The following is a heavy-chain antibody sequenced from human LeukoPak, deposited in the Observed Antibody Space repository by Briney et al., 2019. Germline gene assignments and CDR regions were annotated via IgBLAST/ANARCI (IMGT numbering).Heavy chain of an antibody. CDR2: ISGSGGST. V-gene: IGHV3-23*01. CDR1: GFTFSSYS. D-gene: IGHD6-19*01. Sequence: GGSLRLSCAASGFTFSSYSMNWVRQAPGKGLEWVSAISGSGGSTYYADSVKGRFTISRDSSKNTLYLQMNSLRAEDTAVYYCASATEAIAVAEYYFDYWGQGTLVTVSS. CDR3: ASATEAIAVAEYYFDY. J-gene: IGHJ4*02.